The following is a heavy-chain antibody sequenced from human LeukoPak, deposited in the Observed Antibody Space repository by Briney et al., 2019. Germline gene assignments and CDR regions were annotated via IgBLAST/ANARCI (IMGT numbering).Heavy chain of an antibody. CDR1: GGSFSGYY. CDR2: INHSGST. CDR3: ARRLVRGVNFDY. Sequence: SETLSLTCAVYGGSFSGYYWSWIRQPPGKGLEWIGEINHSGSTNYNPSLKSRVTISVDTSKNQFSLKLSSVTAADTAVYYCARRLVRGVNFDYWGQGTLVTVSS. D-gene: IGHD3-10*01. J-gene: IGHJ4*02. V-gene: IGHV4-34*01.